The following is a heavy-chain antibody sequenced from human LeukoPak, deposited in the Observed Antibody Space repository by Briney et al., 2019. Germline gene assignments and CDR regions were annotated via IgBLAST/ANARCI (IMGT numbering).Heavy chain of an antibody. D-gene: IGHD1-1*01. J-gene: IGHJ5*02. CDR1: GFTFNSYN. CDR3: ARDHRFTTAPQQLDP. Sequence: GGSLRLSCAASGFTFNSYNMNWVRQAPGRGLEWVSFISISSTYIYYADSVKGRFTISRDNAKNSLYLQMNSLRAEDTGVYYCARDHRFTTAPQQLDPWGQGTLVTVSS. CDR2: ISISSTYI. V-gene: IGHV3-21*01.